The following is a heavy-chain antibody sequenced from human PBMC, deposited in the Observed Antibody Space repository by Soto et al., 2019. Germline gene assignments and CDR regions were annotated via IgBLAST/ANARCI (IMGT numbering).Heavy chain of an antibody. D-gene: IGHD3-9*01. CDR2: IGTSRKYI. CDR1: GYIFSDYS. Sequence: EVQLVESGGGLVQPGGSLRISCAASGYIFSDYSMNWVRQAPGKGLEWVSYIGTSRKYIFYRDSVRGRFTISRDNAKNSLYLQLYSLRDEGTAVYYCVRDRDWAFDIWGQGTMVTVSS. CDR3: VRDRDWAFDI. J-gene: IGHJ3*02. V-gene: IGHV3-48*02.